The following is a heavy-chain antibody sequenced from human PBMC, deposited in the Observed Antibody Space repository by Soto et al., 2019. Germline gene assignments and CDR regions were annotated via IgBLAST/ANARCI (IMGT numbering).Heavy chain of an antibody. Sequence: QVPLVQSGAEVKKPGSSVTVSCKASGGTFSSYAIHWVRQAPGQGLEWMGGIIPMYGPAKYAQRFQGRVTITAGASTPTVYMELTRVTSQDTAVYYCARVTSMVRGVIDNWFDPWGHGTLVTVSS. J-gene: IGHJ5*02. V-gene: IGHV1-69*01. CDR2: IIPMYGPA. CDR3: ARVTSMVRGVIDNWFDP. CDR1: GGTFSSYA. D-gene: IGHD3-10*01.